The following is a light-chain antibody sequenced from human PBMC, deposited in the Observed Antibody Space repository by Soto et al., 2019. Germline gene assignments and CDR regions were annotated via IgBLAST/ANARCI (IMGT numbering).Light chain of an antibody. Sequence: DIQMTQSPSSLSASVGDGVSITCRASQSISSYVSWYQQKPGKAPKLLIYAASRLESGVPSRFSGSRSGTDFTLTISSLQPEDFATYYCQQSYSRMTFGQGTKVDIK. CDR3: QQSYSRMT. CDR2: AAS. CDR1: QSISSY. J-gene: IGKJ1*01. V-gene: IGKV1-39*01.